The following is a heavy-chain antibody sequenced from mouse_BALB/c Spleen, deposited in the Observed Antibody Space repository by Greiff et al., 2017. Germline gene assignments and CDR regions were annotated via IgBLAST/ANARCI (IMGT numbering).Heavy chain of an antibody. CDR3: ARRGLGPYFDV. CDR1: GYAFTNYL. Sequence: VQLQQSGAELVRPGTSVKVSCKASGYAFTNYLIEWVKQRPGQGLEWIGVINPGSGGTNYNEKFKGKATLTADKSSSTAYMQLSSLTSDDSAVYFCARRGLGPYFDVWGAGTTVTVSS. D-gene: IGHD4-1*01. CDR2: INPGSGGT. V-gene: IGHV1-54*01. J-gene: IGHJ1*01.